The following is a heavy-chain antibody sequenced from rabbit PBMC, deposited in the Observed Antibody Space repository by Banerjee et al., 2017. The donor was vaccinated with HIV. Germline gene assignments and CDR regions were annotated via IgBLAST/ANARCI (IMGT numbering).Heavy chain of an antibody. J-gene: IGHJ4*01. Sequence: QEQLEESGGGLVKPEGSLTLTCKASGFSFSNNYVMCWVRQAPGKGLEWIACIDVGSGDTHYASWAKGRFTISKTSSPTVTLQMTGLTAADTATYFCARSTGVIGWNFALWGPGSLVTVS. D-gene: IGHD1-1*01. CDR1: GFSFSNNYV. CDR2: IDVGSGDT. CDR3: ARSTGVIGWNFAL. V-gene: IGHV1S45*01.